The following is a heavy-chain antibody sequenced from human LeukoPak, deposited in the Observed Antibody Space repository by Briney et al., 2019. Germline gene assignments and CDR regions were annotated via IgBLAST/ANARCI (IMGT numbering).Heavy chain of an antibody. CDR3: ATSVVVPAATYYYYYGMDV. J-gene: IGHJ6*02. CDR2: FDPEDGGT. D-gene: IGHD2-2*01. CDR1: GYTLTELS. Sequence: ASVKVSCKVSGYTLTELSMHWVRQAPGKGLEWMGGFDPEDGGTIYAQKFQGRVTMTEDTSTDTAYMELSSLRSEDTAVYYCATSVVVPAATYYYYYGMDVWGQGTTVTVSS. V-gene: IGHV1-24*01.